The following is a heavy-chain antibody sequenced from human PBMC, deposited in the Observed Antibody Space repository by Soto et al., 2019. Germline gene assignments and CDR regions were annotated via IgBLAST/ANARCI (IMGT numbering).Heavy chain of an antibody. Sequence: SVKVSCKASGYNISSYAISWVRQAPGQGLEWMGGIIPIFGTANYAQKFQGRVTITADKSTSTAYMELSSLRSEDTAVYYCARAPMSHAFDIWGQGTMVTVSS. CDR2: IIPIFGTA. D-gene: IGHD3-10*02. J-gene: IGHJ3*02. V-gene: IGHV1-69*06. CDR1: GYNISSYA. CDR3: ARAPMSHAFDI.